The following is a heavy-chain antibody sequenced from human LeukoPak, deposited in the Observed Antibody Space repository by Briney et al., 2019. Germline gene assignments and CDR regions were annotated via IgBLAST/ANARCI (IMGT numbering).Heavy chain of an antibody. Sequence: SVKVSCTASAYTFTSYYINWVGQAAGHGLEGLGIINPSGGSTSYAKKFQGRVTMTRYTSTSTVYMELSSLRSEHTAVYYCARDLRLLWFGELRVLDYWGQGTLVTVSS. J-gene: IGHJ4*02. CDR2: INPSGGST. CDR1: AYTFTSYY. D-gene: IGHD3-10*01. V-gene: IGHV1-46*01. CDR3: ARDLRLLWFGELRVLDY.